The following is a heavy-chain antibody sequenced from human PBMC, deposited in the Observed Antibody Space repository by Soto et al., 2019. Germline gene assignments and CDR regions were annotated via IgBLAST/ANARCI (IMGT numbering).Heavy chain of an antibody. D-gene: IGHD1-1*01. J-gene: IGHJ3*01. CDR2: ISADGSAA. CDR3: ASAYKWRRMSLNVFDL. Sequence: GGSLRLSCAASQFVFSNSWMHWVRQVPGKGLIWVSRISADGSAATYTDSVKGRFTISRDNTRNTRYLDMNSLRVDDTAIYYCASAYKWRRMSLNVFDLWGQGTMVTVSS. V-gene: IGHV3-74*01. CDR1: QFVFSNSW.